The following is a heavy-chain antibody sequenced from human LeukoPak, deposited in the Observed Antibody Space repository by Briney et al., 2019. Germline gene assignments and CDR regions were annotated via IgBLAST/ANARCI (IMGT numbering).Heavy chain of an antibody. CDR3: AKDRKPFTHRPFQIDY. J-gene: IGHJ4*02. CDR1: GFTFSSYG. Sequence: GGSLRLSCAAPGFTFSSYGMHWVRQAPGKGLEWVAVISYDGSNKYYADSVKGRFTISRDNSKNTLYLQMNSLRAEDTAVYYCAKDRKPFTHRPFQIDYWGQGTLVTVSS. CDR2: ISYDGSNK. V-gene: IGHV3-30*18.